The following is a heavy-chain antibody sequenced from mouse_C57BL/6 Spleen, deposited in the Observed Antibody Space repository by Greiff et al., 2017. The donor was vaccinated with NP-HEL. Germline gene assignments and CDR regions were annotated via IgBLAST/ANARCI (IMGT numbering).Heavy chain of an antibody. V-gene: IGHV5-4*03. CDR3: ARAPTNWYYAMDY. CDR1: GFTFSSYA. Sequence: EVMLVESGGGLVKPGGSLKLSCAASGFTFSSYAMSWVRQTPEKRLEWVATISDGGSYTYYPDNVKGRFTISRDNAKNNLYLQMSHLKSEDTAMYYCARAPTNWYYAMDYWGQGTSVTVSS. CDR2: ISDGGSYT. J-gene: IGHJ4*01. D-gene: IGHD4-1*01.